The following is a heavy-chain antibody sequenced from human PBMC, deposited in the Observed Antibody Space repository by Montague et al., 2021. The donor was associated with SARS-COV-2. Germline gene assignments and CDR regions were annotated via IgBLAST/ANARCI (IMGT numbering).Heavy chain of an antibody. J-gene: IGHJ4*02. CDR3: ARGSRQWLVRPPHYYYFDY. CDR1: GGSFSGYY. D-gene: IGHD6-19*01. V-gene: IGHV4-34*01. CDR2: INQGGST. Sequence: SETLSLTCALYGGSFSGYYWSWIRQPPGKGLEWIGEINQGGSTNYNPSLRSRVTISVDTSKNQFSLKLSSVTAADTAVYYCARGSRQWLVRPPHYYYFDYWGQGTLVTVSS.